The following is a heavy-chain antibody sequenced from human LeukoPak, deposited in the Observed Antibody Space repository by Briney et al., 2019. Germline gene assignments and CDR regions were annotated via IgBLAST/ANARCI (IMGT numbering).Heavy chain of an antibody. CDR1: GYSFTSYW. Sequence: GESLKISCQGSGYSFTSYWIGWVRQLPGKGLELMGIIYPGDSDTSYTPSFQGQVTISADKSISTAYLQWSSLKASDNAMYYCARRLGATTSYWFDPWGQGTLVTVSS. J-gene: IGHJ5*02. V-gene: IGHV5-51*01. D-gene: IGHD1-26*01. CDR2: IYPGDSDT. CDR3: ARRLGATTSYWFDP.